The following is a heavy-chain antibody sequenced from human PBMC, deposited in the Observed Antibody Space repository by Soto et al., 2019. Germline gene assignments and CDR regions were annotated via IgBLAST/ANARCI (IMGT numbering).Heavy chain of an antibody. CDR3: ARERITMVRGVISYYYYYGMDV. CDR2: INPSGGST. D-gene: IGHD3-10*01. Sequence: ASVKVSCNASGYTFTSYYMHWVRQAPGQGLEWMGIINPSGGSTSYAQKFQGRVTMTRDTSTSTVYMELSSLRSADTAVYYCARERITMVRGVISYYYYYGMDVWGQGTTVTVSS. CDR1: GYTFTSYY. V-gene: IGHV1-46*01. J-gene: IGHJ6*02.